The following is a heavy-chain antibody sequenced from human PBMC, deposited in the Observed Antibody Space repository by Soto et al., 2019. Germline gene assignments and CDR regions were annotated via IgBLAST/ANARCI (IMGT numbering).Heavy chain of an antibody. CDR3: ARATALHRYDILTGYFDY. Sequence: QVQLQESGPGLVKPSQTLSLTCTVSGGSISSGGYYWSWIRQHPGKGLEWIGYIDYSGSTYYNPSLKSRVTISVDTSKNQFALKLSSVTAADTAVYYCARATALHRYDILTGYFDYWGQGTLVTVSS. J-gene: IGHJ4*02. V-gene: IGHV4-31*03. CDR1: GGSISSGGYY. CDR2: IDYSGST. D-gene: IGHD3-9*01.